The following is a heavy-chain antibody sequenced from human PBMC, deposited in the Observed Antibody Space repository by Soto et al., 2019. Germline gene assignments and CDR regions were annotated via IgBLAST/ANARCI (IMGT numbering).Heavy chain of an antibody. CDR2: IYTTGST. V-gene: IGHV4-4*07. CDR1: GGSIRSYY. Sequence: SETLSLTCNVSGGSIRSYYWSWIRQPAGKPLEWIGRIYTTGSTNYNPSLKSRVTMSIDTSKSQFSLKVSSVTAADTAVYYCAREGASGFGMDVWGQGTTVTVSS. J-gene: IGHJ6*02. D-gene: IGHD1-26*01. CDR3: AREGASGFGMDV.